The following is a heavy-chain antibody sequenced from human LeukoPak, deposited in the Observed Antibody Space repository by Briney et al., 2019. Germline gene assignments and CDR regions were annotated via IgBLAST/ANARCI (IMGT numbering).Heavy chain of an antibody. CDR2: IGTAGDP. Sequence: PGGSPRLSCAASGFTFSSYDMHWVRQATGKGLEWVSAIGTAGDPYYPGSVKGRFTVSRENAKNSLYLQMNSLRVGDTAVYYCARGTYCTSTRCESDAFDIWGQGTMVTVSS. D-gene: IGHD2-2*01. CDR1: GFTFSSYD. CDR3: ARGTYCTSTRCESDAFDI. J-gene: IGHJ3*02. V-gene: IGHV3-13*05.